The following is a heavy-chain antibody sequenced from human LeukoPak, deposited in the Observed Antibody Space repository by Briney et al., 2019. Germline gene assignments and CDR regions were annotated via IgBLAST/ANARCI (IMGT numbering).Heavy chain of an antibody. CDR2: ISSSSSYI. CDR1: GFTFSSYS. V-gene: IGHV3-21*01. J-gene: IGHJ4*02. CDR3: ARATPYCGGDCPHDY. Sequence: PGGSLRLSCAASGFTFSSYSMNWVRQAPGKGLEWVSSISSSSSYIYYADSVKGRFTISGDNAKNSLYLQMNSLRAEDTAVYYCARATPYCGGDCPHDYWGQGTLVTVSS. D-gene: IGHD2-21*02.